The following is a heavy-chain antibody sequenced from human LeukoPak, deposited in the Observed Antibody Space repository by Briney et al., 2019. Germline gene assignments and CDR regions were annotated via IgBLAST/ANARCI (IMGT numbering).Heavy chain of an antibody. CDR3: ARQSGTRGNGDWFDP. CDR2: IYISGST. CDR1: GGSISSGSHY. D-gene: IGHD1-7*01. Sequence: PPETLSLTCTVSGGSISSGSHYWSWIRQPAGKGLEWIGRIYISGSTNYNPSLESRVTISVDTSKNQFSLKLSSVTATDTAVYYCARQSGTRGNGDWFDPWGQGTLVTVSS. J-gene: IGHJ5*02. V-gene: IGHV4-61*02.